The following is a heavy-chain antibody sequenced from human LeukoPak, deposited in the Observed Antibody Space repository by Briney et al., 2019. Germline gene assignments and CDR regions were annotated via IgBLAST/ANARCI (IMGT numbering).Heavy chain of an antibody. Sequence: PSETLSLTCTVSGGSISSYYWSWIRQPPGKGLKWMGYIYYSGSANYNTSLKSRVTISVDTSKNRFSLKLSSVTAADTAVYYCARLAVAPGYYYYYMDVWGKGTTVTVSS. D-gene: IGHD4-23*01. CDR2: IYYSGSA. CDR1: GGSISSYY. J-gene: IGHJ6*03. CDR3: ARLAVAPGYYYYYMDV. V-gene: IGHV4-59*08.